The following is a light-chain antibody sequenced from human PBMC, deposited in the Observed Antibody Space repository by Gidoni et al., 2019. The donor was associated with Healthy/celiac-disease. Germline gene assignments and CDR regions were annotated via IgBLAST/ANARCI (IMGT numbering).Light chain of an antibody. V-gene: IGLV3-1*01. Sequence: SYELTQPPPVSVSPGQTASITCSGDKLGDKYACWYQQKPGQSPVLVIYQDSKRPSGIPERFSGSNSGNTATLTISGTQAMDEADYYCQAWDSSTDYVVFGGGTKLTVL. J-gene: IGLJ2*01. CDR2: QDS. CDR3: QAWDSSTDYVV. CDR1: KLGDKY.